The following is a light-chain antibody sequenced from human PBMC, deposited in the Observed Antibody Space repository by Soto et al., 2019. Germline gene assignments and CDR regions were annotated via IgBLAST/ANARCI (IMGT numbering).Light chain of an antibody. CDR3: QQYNNWPPLT. CDR2: GAS. J-gene: IGKJ4*01. CDR1: QSVSSN. V-gene: IGKV3-15*01. Sequence: EIVMTQSPATLSVSPGERATLSCRASQSVSSNLAWYQQKRGQAPRLHIYGASTRATGIPARFSGSGSGTEFTLTISSLQSEDFAVYYCQQYNNWPPLTFGGGTKVEIK.